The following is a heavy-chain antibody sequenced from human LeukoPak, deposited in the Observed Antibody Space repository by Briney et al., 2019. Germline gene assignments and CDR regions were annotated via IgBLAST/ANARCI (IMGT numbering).Heavy chain of an antibody. D-gene: IGHD1-7*01. J-gene: IGHJ4*02. CDR1: GFTFSSYS. CDR3: AKDRGTGTTVDYFDY. CDR2: ISSSSSYI. Sequence: GSLRLSCAASGFTFSSYSMNWVRQAPGKGLEWVSSISSSSSYIYYADSVKGRFTISRDNAKNSLYLQMNSLRAEDTAVYYCAKDRGTGTTVDYFDYWGQGTLVTVSS. V-gene: IGHV3-21*01.